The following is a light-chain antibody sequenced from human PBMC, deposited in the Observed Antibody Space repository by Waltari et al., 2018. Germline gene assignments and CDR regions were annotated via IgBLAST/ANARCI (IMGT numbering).Light chain of an antibody. Sequence: SYVLTQPPSVSVAPRETARLTLGGNNTVSNSVPWYRQRPGQDPVLVISYDSDRPSGIPDRLSGSNAGNTATLTISRVEAGDEADYYCQVWDANTDPGVFGTGTEVTVL. J-gene: IGLJ1*01. CDR3: QVWDANTDPGV. CDR1: NTVSNS. CDR2: YDS. V-gene: IGLV3-21*01.